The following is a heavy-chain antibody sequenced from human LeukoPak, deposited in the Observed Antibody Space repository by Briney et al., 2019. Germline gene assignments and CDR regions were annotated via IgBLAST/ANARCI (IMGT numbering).Heavy chain of an antibody. D-gene: IGHD2-21*02. CDR2: INPNSGGT. CDR3: ARVRGVTAIPYYFDY. CDR1: GYTFTSYD. Sequence: ASVKVSCKASGYTFTSYDINWVRQATGQGLEWMGWINPNSGGTNYAQKFQGRVTMTRDTSISTAYMELSRLRSDDTAVYYCARVRGVTAIPYYFDYWGQGTLVTVSS. V-gene: IGHV1-2*02. J-gene: IGHJ4*02.